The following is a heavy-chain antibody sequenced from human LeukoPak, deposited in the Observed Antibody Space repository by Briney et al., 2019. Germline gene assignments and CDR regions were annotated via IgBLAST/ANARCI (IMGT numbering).Heavy chain of an antibody. CDR1: GGSFSGYY. CDR3: ARDSGSY. CDR2: INHSGST. D-gene: IGHD3-10*01. Sequence: SETLSLTCAVYGGSFSGYYWSWIRQPPGKGLEWIGEINHSGSTNYNPSLKSRVTISVDTSKNQFSLKLSSVTAADTAVYYCARDSGSYWGQGTLVTVSS. V-gene: IGHV4-34*01. J-gene: IGHJ4*02.